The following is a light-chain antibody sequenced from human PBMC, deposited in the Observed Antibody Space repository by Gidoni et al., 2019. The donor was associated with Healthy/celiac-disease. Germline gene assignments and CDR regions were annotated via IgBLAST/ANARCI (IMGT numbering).Light chain of an antibody. Sequence: DIQMTQSPSSLSTSVGDRVTISCRASQTISSHLNWYQQKPGKAPTLLIYAASSLQSGVPARFSGSGSGTDFTLTISSLQPEDFATYYCQQSYSIPLTFGQGTKLDIK. J-gene: IGKJ2*01. V-gene: IGKV1-39*01. CDR2: AAS. CDR3: QQSYSIPLT. CDR1: QTISSH.